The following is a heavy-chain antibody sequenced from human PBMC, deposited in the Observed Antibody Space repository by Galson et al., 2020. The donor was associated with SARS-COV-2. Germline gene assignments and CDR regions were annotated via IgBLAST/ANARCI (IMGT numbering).Heavy chain of an antibody. CDR2: INGDGSTT. V-gene: IGHV3-74*01. CDR3: ATPQVANYYYDY. D-gene: IGHD3-10*01. Sequence: GESLKISCAASGFTFSNYWMHWVRQVPGKGLEWVSHINGDGSTTAYADSVKGRFTISRDNAKNTLYLQMNSLRAEDTAVYYCATPQVANYYYDYWGQGTLVTISS. CDR1: GFTFSNYW. J-gene: IGHJ4*02.